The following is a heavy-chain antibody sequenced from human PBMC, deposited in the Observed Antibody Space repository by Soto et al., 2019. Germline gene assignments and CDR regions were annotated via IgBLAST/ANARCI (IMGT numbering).Heavy chain of an antibody. CDR2: IYPGDSDT. V-gene: IGHV5-51*01. CDR1: GDSFANYW. D-gene: IGHD3-10*01. CDR3: ARNRLRQYYYGMDV. J-gene: IGHJ6*02. Sequence: PGESMKISCQGAGDSFANYWIAWVRQMPGKGLEWVGVIYPGDSDTRYSPSFRGQVTISADKSISHVYLQWSSLKASDTAMYYCARNRLRQYYYGMDVWGQGTTVT.